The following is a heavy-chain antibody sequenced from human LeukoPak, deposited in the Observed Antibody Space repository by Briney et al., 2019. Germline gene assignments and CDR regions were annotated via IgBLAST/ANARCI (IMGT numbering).Heavy chain of an antibody. CDR1: GDSISSSTYY. CDR2: IYYGGST. D-gene: IGHD2-2*01. CDR3: ARAGQGYCTSTSCYLSLDF. V-gene: IGHV4-39*07. Sequence: SETLSLTCTVSGDSISSSTYYWGWIRQPPGKGLEWIGSIYYGGSTYYSPSLKSRVAMSIDKSQNQFSLSVNSVTAADTAVYYCARAGQGYCTSTSCYLSLDFWGQGTLVTVSS. J-gene: IGHJ4*01.